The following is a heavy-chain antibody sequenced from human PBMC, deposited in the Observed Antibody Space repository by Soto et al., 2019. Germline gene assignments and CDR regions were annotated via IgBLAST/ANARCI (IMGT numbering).Heavy chain of an antibody. CDR2: INDSGGT. CDR1: GGSISAGDYY. D-gene: IGHD6-13*01. Sequence: SETLSLTCTVSGGSISAGDYYWSWIRHPPGKGLEWIGEINDSGGTDYNPSLKSRVTISLDTSKNQLSLKLSSVTAADTAVYYCARGRKGFSSSCYVDWGQGTLVTVSS. CDR3: ARGRKGFSSSCYVD. V-gene: IGHV4-30-4*01. J-gene: IGHJ4*02.